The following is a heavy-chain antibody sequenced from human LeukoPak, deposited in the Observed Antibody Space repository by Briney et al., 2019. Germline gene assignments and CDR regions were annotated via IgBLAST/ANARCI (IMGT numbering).Heavy chain of an antibody. CDR1: GGSFSGYY. CDR3: ARGSGYSYGYHY. D-gene: IGHD5-18*01. V-gene: IGHV4-34*01. J-gene: IGHJ4*02. Sequence: KPSETLSLTCAVYGGSFSGYYRSWIRQPPGKGLEWIGEINHSGSTNYNPSLKSRVTISVDTSKNQFSLKLSSVTAADTAVYYCARGSGYSYGYHYWGQGTLVTVSS. CDR2: INHSGST.